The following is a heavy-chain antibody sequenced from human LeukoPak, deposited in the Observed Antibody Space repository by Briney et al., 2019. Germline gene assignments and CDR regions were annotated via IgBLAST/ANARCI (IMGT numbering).Heavy chain of an antibody. CDR3: ARNSHSSSWYGPDY. Sequence: SVTVSCQASGGTFSSYAISWVRQAPGQGLEWMGGINPIFGTANFAQKFQGRVTITTDESTSTAYMELSSLRSEDTAVYYCARNSHSSSWYGPDYWGQGTLGTVSS. CDR2: INPIFGTA. CDR1: GGTFSSYA. D-gene: IGHD6-13*01. J-gene: IGHJ4*02. V-gene: IGHV1-69*05.